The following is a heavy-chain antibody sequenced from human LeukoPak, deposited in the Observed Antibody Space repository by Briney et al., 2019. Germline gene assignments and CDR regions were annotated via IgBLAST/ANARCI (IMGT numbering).Heavy chain of an antibody. Sequence: PSETLSLTCTVSGGSISSGGYYWSWIRQHPGKGLEWIGYIYYSGSTYYNPSLKSRVTISVDTSKHQFSLKLSSVTAADTAVYYCARGPMDSSSWPYYYYGLDVWGQGTTVTVSS. D-gene: IGHD6-13*01. J-gene: IGHJ6*02. V-gene: IGHV4-31*03. CDR3: ARGPMDSSSWPYYYYGLDV. CDR2: IYYSGST. CDR1: GGSISSGGYY.